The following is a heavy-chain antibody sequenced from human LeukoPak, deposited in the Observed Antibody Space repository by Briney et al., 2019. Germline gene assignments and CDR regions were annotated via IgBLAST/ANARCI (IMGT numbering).Heavy chain of an antibody. CDR1: GDSVSSGGYY. CDR3: ARVRSTVRGSRWVDY. D-gene: IGHD3-10*01. Sequence: SQTLSLTCTVSGDSVSSGGYYWSWIRQHPGKGLEWFGYVYHTGYTYYNPSLKSRLTVSADTPKNQFSLNLSSVTAADTAVYYCARVRSTVRGSRWVDYWGQGTLVTVSS. J-gene: IGHJ4*02. V-gene: IGHV4-31*03. CDR2: VYHTGYT.